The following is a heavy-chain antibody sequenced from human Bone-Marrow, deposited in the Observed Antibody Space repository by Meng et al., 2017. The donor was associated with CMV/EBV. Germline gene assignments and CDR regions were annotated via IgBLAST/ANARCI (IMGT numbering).Heavy chain of an antibody. CDR2: INPNSGGT. J-gene: IGHJ4*02. D-gene: IGHD2-2*02. V-gene: IGHV1-2*02. CDR3: ARDMEYQLLYEKKSDY. CDR1: GYTFTGYY. Sequence: ASVKVSCKASGYTFTGYYMHWVRQAPGQGLEWMGWINPNSGGTNYAQKFQGRVTMTRDTSISTAYMELSRLRSDEPAVYYCARDMEYQLLYEKKSDYWGQGTLVTVSS.